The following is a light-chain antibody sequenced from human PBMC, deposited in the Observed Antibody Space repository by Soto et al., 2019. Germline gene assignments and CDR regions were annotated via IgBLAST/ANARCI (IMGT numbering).Light chain of an antibody. CDR3: SSYTSSTTYV. Sequence: QSALTQPASVSGSPGQSITISCTGPFSDVGGYNSVSWYQQHPGKAPKLMIYEVNNRPSGVSNRFSGSRSGNTASLTISGLQAEDEADYYCSSYTSSTTYVXGTGTKVTVL. CDR1: FSDVGGYNS. J-gene: IGLJ1*01. CDR2: EVN. V-gene: IGLV2-14*01.